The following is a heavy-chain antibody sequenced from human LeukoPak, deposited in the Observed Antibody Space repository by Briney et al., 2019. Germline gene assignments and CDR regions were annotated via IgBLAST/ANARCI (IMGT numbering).Heavy chain of an antibody. D-gene: IGHD5-18*01. CDR1: GYTFTSYG. Sequence: PVASVKVSCKASGYTFTSYGISWVRQAPGQGLEWMGWISAYNGNTNYAQKLQGRVTMTTDTSTSTAYMELRSLRSDDTAVYYCARVPGYRYGYGWFDPWGQGTLVNVSA. J-gene: IGHJ5*02. CDR3: ARVPGYRYGYGWFDP. V-gene: IGHV1-18*01. CDR2: ISAYNGNT.